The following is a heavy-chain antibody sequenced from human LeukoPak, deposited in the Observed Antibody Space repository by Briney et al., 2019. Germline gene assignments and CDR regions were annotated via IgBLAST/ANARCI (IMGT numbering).Heavy chain of an antibody. CDR3: AELGITMIGGV. Sequence: GGSLRLSCAASGFSFNSYAMNWVRQAPGKGLEWVSYISSSGSTIYYADSVKGRFTISRDNAKNSLYLQMNSLRAEDTAVYYCAELGITMIGGVWGKGTTVTISS. CDR2: ISSSGSTI. V-gene: IGHV3-48*03. CDR1: GFSFNSYA. D-gene: IGHD3-10*02. J-gene: IGHJ6*04.